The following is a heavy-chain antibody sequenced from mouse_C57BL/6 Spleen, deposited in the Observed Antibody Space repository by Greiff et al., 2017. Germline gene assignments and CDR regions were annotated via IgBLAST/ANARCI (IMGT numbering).Heavy chain of an antibody. D-gene: IGHD3-3*01. CDR1: GYSFTSYY. J-gene: IGHJ2*01. V-gene: IGHV1-66*01. CDR2: IYPGSGNT. CDR3: ARGAGAYYFDY. Sequence: VQLQQSGPELVKPGASVKISCKASGYSFTSYYIHWVKQRPGQGLEWIGWIYPGSGNTKYNEKFKGKATLTADTSSSTAYRQLSSLTSEDSAVYYCARGAGAYYFDYWGQGTTLTVSS.